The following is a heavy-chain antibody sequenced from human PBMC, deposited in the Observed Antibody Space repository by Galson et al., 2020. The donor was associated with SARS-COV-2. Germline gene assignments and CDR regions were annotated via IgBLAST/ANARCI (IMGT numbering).Heavy chain of an antibody. Sequence: GGSLRLSCAASGFTLDDYAMHWVRQPPGKGLEWVSGISWNGGAIGYADSVKGRFTISRDNAKNSLYLQMNSLRAEDTALYYCAKDKVPVDGSDYYYFDYWGQGTLVTVSS. J-gene: IGHJ4*02. V-gene: IGHV3-9*01. D-gene: IGHD4-17*01. CDR2: ISWNGGAI. CDR1: GFTLDDYA. CDR3: AKDKVPVDGSDYYYFDY.